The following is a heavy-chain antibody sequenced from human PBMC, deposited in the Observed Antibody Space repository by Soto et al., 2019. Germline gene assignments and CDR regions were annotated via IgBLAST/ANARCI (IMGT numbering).Heavy chain of an antibody. CDR3: ARIEMATINVDYFDY. J-gene: IGHJ4*02. V-gene: IGHV1-69*12. CDR1: GGTFSSYA. Sequence: QVQLVQSGAEVKKPGSSVKVSCKASGGTFSSYAISWVRQAPGQGLEWMGGIIPIFGTTNYAQKFQGRVTITADESTSTAYMELSSLRSEDTAVYYCARIEMATINVDYFDYWGQGTLVTVSS. D-gene: IGHD5-12*01. CDR2: IIPIFGTT.